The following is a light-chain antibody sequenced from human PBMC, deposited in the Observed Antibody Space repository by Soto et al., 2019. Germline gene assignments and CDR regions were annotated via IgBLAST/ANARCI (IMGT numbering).Light chain of an antibody. CDR3: HQRQSWPRT. V-gene: IGKV3-20*01. CDR1: QSVSSSY. J-gene: IGKJ1*01. CDR2: GAS. Sequence: EIVFAQTPGTLSLSPGERATLSCKVSQSVSSSYLAWYQQQPAQAPRLLIYGASTRVAGIPARFSASRSGTDLPLIISDVQHEDFALYYCHQRQSWPRTFGQGTKVDIK.